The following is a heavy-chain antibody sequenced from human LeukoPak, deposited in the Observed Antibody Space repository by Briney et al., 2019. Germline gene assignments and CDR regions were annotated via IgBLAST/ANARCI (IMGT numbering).Heavy chain of an antibody. V-gene: IGHV4-59*01. Sequence: SETLSLTCRVSGVSISSYYWSWIRQPPGKGLECIGLIYYSGSTTYNPSLRSRVTISLDTSKSQLSLKLSSVTAASKAAYYCERVRCSSGTCHSDYWGQGTLVNVSS. J-gene: IGHJ4*02. D-gene: IGHD2-15*01. CDR1: GVSISSYY. CDR2: IYYSGST. CDR3: ERVRCSSGTCHSDY.